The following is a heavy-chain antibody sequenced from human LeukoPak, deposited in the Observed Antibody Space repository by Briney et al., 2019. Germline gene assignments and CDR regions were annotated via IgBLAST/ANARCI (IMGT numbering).Heavy chain of an antibody. CDR3: ARDPMVRGDKEVGY. CDR1: GFTFSSYS. V-gene: IGHV3-21*01. J-gene: IGHJ4*02. D-gene: IGHD3-10*01. Sequence: GGSLRLSCAASGFTFSSYSMNWVRQAPGKGLEWVSSISSSSSYIYYADSVKGRFTISRDNAKNSLYLQMNSLRAEDTAVYYCARDPMVRGDKEVGYWGQGTLVTVSS. CDR2: ISSSSSYI.